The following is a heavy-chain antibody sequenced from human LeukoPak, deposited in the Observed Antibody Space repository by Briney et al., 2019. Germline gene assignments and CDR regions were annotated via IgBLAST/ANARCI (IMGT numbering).Heavy chain of an antibody. Sequence: PGGSLRLSCAASGFTFSSNYMSWVRQAPGKGLEWVSVIYSGGSTYYADSVKGRFTISRDNSKNTLYLQMNSLRADDTAVYYCARGSSGMAFDIWGQGTMVTASS. CDR3: ARGSSGMAFDI. J-gene: IGHJ3*02. CDR1: GFTFSSNY. D-gene: IGHD1-14*01. V-gene: IGHV3-66*02. CDR2: IYSGGST.